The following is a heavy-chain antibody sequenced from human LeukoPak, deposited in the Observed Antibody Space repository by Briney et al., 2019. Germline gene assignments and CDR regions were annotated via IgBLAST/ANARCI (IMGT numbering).Heavy chain of an antibody. CDR3: ARGYSSMFIGN. CDR1: GYIFTNNY. V-gene: IGHV1-2*04. Sequence: ASVKVSCKASGYIFTNNYIHWVRQAPGQGLEWLGWINPSTGGTKYAQQFQGWVTLTRDTSTSTAYLDLSRLKSNDTAVYYCARGYSSMFIGNWGQGTLVSVSS. CDR2: INPSTGGT. J-gene: IGHJ4*02. D-gene: IGHD2-2*01.